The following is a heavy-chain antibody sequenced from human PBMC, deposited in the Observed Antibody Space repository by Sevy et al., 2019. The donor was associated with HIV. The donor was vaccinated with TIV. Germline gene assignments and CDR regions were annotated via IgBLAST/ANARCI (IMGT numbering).Heavy chain of an antibody. CDR1: GFSLSTSGVG. CDR3: ARFNYGDYTAYFDF. J-gene: IGHJ4*02. V-gene: IGHV2-5*02. D-gene: IGHD4-17*01. CDR2: IYWDDDK. Sequence: SGPTLVNPTQTLTLTCTFSGFSLSTSGVGVGWIRQPPGKALEWLTLIYWDDDKRYSPSLKSGLIITKGTSKSQVVLTMTNMDPVDTATYFCARFNYGDYTAYFDFWGQGTLVTVSS.